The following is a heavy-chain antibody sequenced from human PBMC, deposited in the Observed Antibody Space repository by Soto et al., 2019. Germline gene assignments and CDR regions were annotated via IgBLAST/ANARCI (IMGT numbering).Heavy chain of an antibody. CDR2: IIPFFGTA. Sequence: QVQLVQSGAEVKKPGSSVKVSCKASGSTFSTYAISWVRQAPGQGLEWMGGIIPFFGTANYAPRSQGRATMTAEGSPGRASMELSSLSFEDTAVYSCVRYRASVGGAVFAYWGQGTLVTVYS. J-gene: IGHJ4*02. CDR3: VRYRASVGGAVFAY. V-gene: IGHV1-69*12. CDR1: GSTFSTYA. D-gene: IGHD3-10*01.